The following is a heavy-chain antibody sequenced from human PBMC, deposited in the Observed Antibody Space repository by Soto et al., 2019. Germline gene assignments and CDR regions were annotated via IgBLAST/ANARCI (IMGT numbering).Heavy chain of an antibody. V-gene: IGHV3-23*01. CDR3: ARHNCVHDAFDI. Sequence: EVQLLESGGGLVQPGGSLRLSCAASGFTFSSYAMSWVRQAPGKGLEWVSALSGSGGSTYYADSVKGRFTISRDNPKNTLYLHMNSRRAEDTAVYYCARHNCVHDAFDIWGQGTMGTVSS. J-gene: IGHJ3*02. D-gene: IGHD1-20*01. CDR2: LSGSGGST. CDR1: GFTFSSYA.